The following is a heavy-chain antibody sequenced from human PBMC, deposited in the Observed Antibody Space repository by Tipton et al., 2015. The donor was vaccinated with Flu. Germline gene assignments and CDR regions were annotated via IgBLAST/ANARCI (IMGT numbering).Heavy chain of an antibody. Sequence: WSWIRQPPGKGLEWIGSIYYSGSTYYNPSLKSRVTISVDTSKNQFSLKLSSVTAADTAVYYCARNRVSDYYYGMDVWGQGTTVTVSS. CDR3: ARNRVSDYYYGMDV. D-gene: IGHD6-6*01. V-gene: IGHV4-39*01. CDR2: IYYSGST. J-gene: IGHJ6*02.